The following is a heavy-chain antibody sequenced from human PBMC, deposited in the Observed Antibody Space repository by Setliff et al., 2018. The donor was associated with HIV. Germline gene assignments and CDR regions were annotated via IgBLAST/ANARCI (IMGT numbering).Heavy chain of an antibody. CDR1: GYTLAELS. V-gene: IGHV1-24*01. Sequence: ASVKVSCKVSGYTLAELSMHWVRQAPGKGLEWMGGFDPEHGGTIYAQQFQGRVTMTEEKSADTAYMELKSLRSDDTAVYYCARDRPGMDCTTTSCYAPFDYWGQGTLVTVSS. CDR2: FDPEHGGT. J-gene: IGHJ4*02. D-gene: IGHD2-2*01. CDR3: ARDRPGMDCTTTSCYAPFDY.